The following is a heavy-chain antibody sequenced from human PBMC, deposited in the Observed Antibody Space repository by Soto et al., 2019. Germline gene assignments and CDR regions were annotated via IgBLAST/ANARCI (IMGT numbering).Heavy chain of an antibody. V-gene: IGHV4-61*01. Sequence: PSETLSLTCTVSGGSVSSGSYYWSWIRQPPGKGLEWIGYIYYSGSTNYNPSLKSRVTISVDTSKNQFSLKLSSVTAADTAVYYCARAVVPAAPFDYWGQGTLVTVSS. CDR1: GGSVSSGSYY. CDR2: IYYSGST. CDR3: ARAVVPAAPFDY. J-gene: IGHJ4*02. D-gene: IGHD2-2*01.